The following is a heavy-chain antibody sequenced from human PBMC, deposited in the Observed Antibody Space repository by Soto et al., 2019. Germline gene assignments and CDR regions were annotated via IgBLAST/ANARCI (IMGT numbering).Heavy chain of an antibody. CDR1: GFTLSSYG. D-gene: IGHD2-8*02. J-gene: IGHJ4*02. CDR2: ISYDGSKE. V-gene: IGHV3-30*18. Sequence: QVQLVESGGGVVQPGRSLRLSCVASGFTLSSYGMHWVRQAPGKGLEWVAVISYDGSKEFYADSVKGRLTISRDNSKNTLYLEMNSLRADDTAIYYCAKEDIFSGGGYYFDYWGQGTLVTVSS. CDR3: AKEDIFSGGGYYFDY.